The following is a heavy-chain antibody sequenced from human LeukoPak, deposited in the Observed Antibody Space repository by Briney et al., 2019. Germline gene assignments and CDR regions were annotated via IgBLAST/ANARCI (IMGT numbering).Heavy chain of an antibody. CDR1: GLSISTSW. V-gene: IGHV3-7*03. CDR3: ARVRGYFDY. CDR2: IKKDGGEK. J-gene: IGHJ4*02. Sequence: GGSLRLSCVASGLSISTSWMSWVRQSPGKGLEWLASIKKDGGEKYYVDSVRGRFTISRHNGENSVFLEMNNLRVDDTAVYYCARVRGYFDYWGQGTRVTVSS.